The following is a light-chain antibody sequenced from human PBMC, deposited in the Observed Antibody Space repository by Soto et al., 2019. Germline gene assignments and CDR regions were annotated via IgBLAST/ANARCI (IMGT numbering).Light chain of an antibody. Sequence: DIQMTQSPSSLSASVGDRIIITCRASQSISGYLNWYQQKPGKAPNLLIYCASFLQSGVPPRFSGSGSGTDFTLIISSLQPEDFATYSCQQSFSTPWTFGQGTRVEIK. J-gene: IGKJ1*01. CDR3: QQSFSTPWT. V-gene: IGKV1-39*01. CDR1: QSISGY. CDR2: CAS.